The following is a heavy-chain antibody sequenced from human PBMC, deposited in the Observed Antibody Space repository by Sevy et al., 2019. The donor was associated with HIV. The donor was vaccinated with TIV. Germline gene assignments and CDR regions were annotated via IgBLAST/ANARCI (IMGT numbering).Heavy chain of an antibody. Sequence: GGSLRLSCAASGFTFSIYYMTWARQAPGKGLEWVANIKSDGSDKYYVDSVKGRFTISRDNAKNSLYLQMNSLRAGDTAVYYCARGVTTVTPFDYWGQGTLVTVSS. CDR1: GFTFSIYY. CDR2: IKSDGSDK. D-gene: IGHD4-17*01. J-gene: IGHJ4*02. V-gene: IGHV3-7*01. CDR3: ARGVTTVTPFDY.